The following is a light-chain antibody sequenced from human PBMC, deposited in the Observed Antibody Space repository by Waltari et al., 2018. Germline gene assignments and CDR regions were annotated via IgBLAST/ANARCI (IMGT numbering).Light chain of an antibody. J-gene: IGLJ3*02. CDR2: VNSDGSH. V-gene: IGLV4-69*01. Sequence: QLVLTQSPSASASLGASVKLTCTLSSGHSSNVIAWLPQQPEKGPRYLMKVNSDGSHSKGDKIPDRFSGSSSGAGHFLPISSLQSEDEADYYCQTGGHGTWVFGGGTKLTVL. CDR3: QTGGHGTWV. CDR1: SGHSSNV.